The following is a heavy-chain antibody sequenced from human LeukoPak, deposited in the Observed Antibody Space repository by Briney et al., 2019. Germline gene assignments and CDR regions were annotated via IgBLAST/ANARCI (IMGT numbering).Heavy chain of an antibody. CDR3: ARPLRCYGSGSYDAFDI. CDR1: GGSFSGYY. J-gene: IGHJ3*02. D-gene: IGHD3-10*01. CDR2: INHSGST. V-gene: IGHV4-34*01. Sequence: PSETLSLTCAVYGGSFSGYYWSWIRQPPGKGLEWIGEINHSGSTNYNPSLKSRVTISVDTSKNQFSLKLNSVTAADTAVYYCARPLRCYGSGSYDAFDIWGQGTMVTVSS.